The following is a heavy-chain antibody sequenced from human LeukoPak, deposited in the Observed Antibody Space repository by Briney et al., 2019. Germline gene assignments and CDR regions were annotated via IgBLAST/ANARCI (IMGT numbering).Heavy chain of an antibody. V-gene: IGHV4-31*03. J-gene: IGHJ5*02. CDR3: ATGYCSSTSCPHNWFDP. CDR1: GGSISSGGYY. Sequence: SETLSLTCTVSGGSISSGGYYWSWIRQHPGKGLEWIGYIYYSESTYYNPSLKSRVTISVDTSKNQFSLKLSSVTAADTAVYYCATGYCSSTSCPHNWFDPWGQGTLVTVSS. D-gene: IGHD2-2*01. CDR2: IYYSEST.